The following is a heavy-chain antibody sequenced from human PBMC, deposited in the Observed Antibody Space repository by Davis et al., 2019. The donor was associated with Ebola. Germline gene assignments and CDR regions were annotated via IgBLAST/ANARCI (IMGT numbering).Heavy chain of an antibody. CDR3: ASLYPYCSSTSCYGPNWFDP. V-gene: IGHV1-69*13. CDR1: GGTFSSYA. CDR2: IIPIFGTA. J-gene: IGHJ5*02. Sequence: SVKVSCKASGGTFSSYAISWVRQAPGQGLEWMGGIIPIFGTANYAQKFQGRVTITADESTSTAYMELSSLRSEDTAVYYCASLYPYCSSTSCYGPNWFDPWGQGTLVTVSS. D-gene: IGHD2-2*01.